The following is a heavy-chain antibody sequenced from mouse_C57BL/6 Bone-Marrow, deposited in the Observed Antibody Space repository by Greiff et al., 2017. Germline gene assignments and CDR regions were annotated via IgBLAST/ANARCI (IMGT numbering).Heavy chain of an antibody. Sequence: VKLMESGAELVRPGASVKLSCKASGYTFTDYYINWVKQRPGQGLEWIARIYPGSGNTYYNEKFKGKATLTAEKSSSTAYMQLSSLTSEDSAVYFCARSLYSNYGGFDVWGRGTTLTVSS. J-gene: IGHJ2*01. CDR3: ARSLYSNYGGFDV. CDR1: GYTFTDYY. D-gene: IGHD2-5*01. CDR2: IYPGSGNT. V-gene: IGHV1-76*01.